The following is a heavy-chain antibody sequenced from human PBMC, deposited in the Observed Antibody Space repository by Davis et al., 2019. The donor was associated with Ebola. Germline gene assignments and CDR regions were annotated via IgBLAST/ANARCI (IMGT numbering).Heavy chain of an antibody. CDR2: IRGSGETKWGDWT. CDR1: GFTFSSYW. D-gene: IGHD3-9*01. J-gene: IGHJ4*02. Sequence: PGGSLRLSCAASGFTFSSYWMSWVRQAPGKGLEWVSGIRGSGETKWGDWTYYGDSVKGRSTISRDNSKNTVYLQMNSLRAEDTAVYYCAKGSDPGSFSELTNWGQGTQVTVSS. V-gene: IGHV3-23*01. CDR3: AKGSDPGSFSELTN.